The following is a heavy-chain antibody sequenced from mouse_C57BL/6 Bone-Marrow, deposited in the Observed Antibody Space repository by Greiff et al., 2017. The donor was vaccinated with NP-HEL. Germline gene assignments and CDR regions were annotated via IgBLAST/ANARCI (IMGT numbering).Heavy chain of an antibody. J-gene: IGHJ1*03. Sequence: VKLMESGAELVKPGASVKLSCKASGYTFTEYTIHWVKQRSGQGLEWIGWFYPGSGSITYNEKFKDKATLTADKSSSTVYMELSRLTSEDSAVYFCARHEEGPNWIWYFDVWGTGTTVTVSS. CDR2: FYPGSGSI. V-gene: IGHV1-62-2*01. CDR1: GYTFTEYT. D-gene: IGHD4-1*02. CDR3: ARHEEGPNWIWYFDV.